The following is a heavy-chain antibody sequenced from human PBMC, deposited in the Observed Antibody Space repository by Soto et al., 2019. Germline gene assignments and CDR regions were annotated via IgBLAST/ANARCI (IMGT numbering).Heavy chain of an antibody. CDR2: ISYDGSNK. J-gene: IGHJ6*02. Sequence: QVQLVESGGGVVQPGRSLRLSCAASGFTFSSYAMHWVRQAPGKGLEWVAVISYDGSNKYYADSVKGRFTISRDNSKNTLYLQMNSRRAEDTAVYYCARDMGYCSGGSCLAYYYYYGMDVWGQGSTVTVSS. D-gene: IGHD2-15*01. CDR3: ARDMGYCSGGSCLAYYYYYGMDV. V-gene: IGHV3-30-3*01. CDR1: GFTFSSYA.